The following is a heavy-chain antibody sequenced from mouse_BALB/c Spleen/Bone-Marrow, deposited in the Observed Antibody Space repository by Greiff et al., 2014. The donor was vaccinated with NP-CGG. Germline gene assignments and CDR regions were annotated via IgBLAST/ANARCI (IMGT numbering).Heavy chain of an antibody. D-gene: IGHD2-10*02. V-gene: IGHV1-63*02. CDR2: IYPGGGYT. CDR1: GYTFTNYW. Sequence: SGAELVRPGTSVKISCKASGYTFTNYWLSWVKQRPGHGLEWIGDIYPGGGYTNFNERFKGKATLTADTSSSTAYMQLSSLTSEDSAVYFCAREEYGNYDRFIDYWGQGTTLTVSS. J-gene: IGHJ2*01. CDR3: AREEYGNYDRFIDY.